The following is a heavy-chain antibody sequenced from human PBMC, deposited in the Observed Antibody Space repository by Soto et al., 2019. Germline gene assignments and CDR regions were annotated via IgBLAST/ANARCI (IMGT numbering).Heavy chain of an antibody. Sequence: QVQLVQSGAEVKKSGASVKVSCKPSGYSFSDYFIQWVRQAPGQGLEWVAWINPKTAATNYAKKFQGGGSLTWDTSSTTAYMELTRLRPADPAVYYCARIKWGLNYYNGMDVWGQGTTVIVSS. CDR2: INPKTAAT. CDR3: ARIKWGLNYYNGMDV. D-gene: IGHD1-26*01. V-gene: IGHV1-2*02. CDR1: GYSFSDYF. J-gene: IGHJ6*02.